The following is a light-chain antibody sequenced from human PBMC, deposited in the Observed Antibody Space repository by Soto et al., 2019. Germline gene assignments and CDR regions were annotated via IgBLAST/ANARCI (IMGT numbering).Light chain of an antibody. V-gene: IGKV3-15*01. CDR3: QQYNSWPHS. CDR2: GAS. Sequence: ETVLTQSPAILSVSLGERATFSCRASQSISSDLAWYQQKPGQVPRLLIYGASIRATGIPARFSGSGSGTEFTLTISGLQSEDFAVYHCQQYNSWPHSFGQGTKLEI. J-gene: IGKJ2*01. CDR1: QSISSD.